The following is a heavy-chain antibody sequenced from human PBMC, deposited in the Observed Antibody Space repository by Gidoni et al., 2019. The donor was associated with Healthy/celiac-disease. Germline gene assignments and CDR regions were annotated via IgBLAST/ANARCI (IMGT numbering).Heavy chain of an antibody. J-gene: IGHJ5*02. CDR1: GYTVTSYD. V-gene: IGHV1-8*01. Sequence: VQLVQSGAEVKKPGASVKVSCKAYGYTVTSYDSNWVRQATGQELEGMGWTNPNSGNTGYAQKFQGRVTMTRNTSISTAYMELSSLRSEDTAVYYCARGHLPGGDNWFDPWGQGTLVTVSS. D-gene: IGHD3-10*01. CDR3: ARGHLPGGDNWFDP. CDR2: TNPNSGNT.